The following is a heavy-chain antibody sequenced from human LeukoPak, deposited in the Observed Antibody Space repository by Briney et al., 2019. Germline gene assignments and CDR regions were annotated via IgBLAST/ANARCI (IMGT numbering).Heavy chain of an antibody. D-gene: IGHD2-2*01. Sequence: SETLSLTCTGSGDSISSYYWSWIRQPPGKGLEWIAYINYSGSTNYNPSLKSRVTISVDTSKNQFSLKLSSVTAADTAVYYCARYCSSTSCYEGYYYYYMDVWGTGTTVTVSS. CDR2: INYSGST. CDR3: ARYCSSTSCYEGYYYYYMDV. J-gene: IGHJ6*03. V-gene: IGHV4-59*01. CDR1: GDSISSYY.